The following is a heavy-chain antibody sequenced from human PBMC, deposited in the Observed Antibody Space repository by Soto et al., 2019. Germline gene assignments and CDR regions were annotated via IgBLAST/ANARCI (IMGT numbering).Heavy chain of an antibody. J-gene: IGHJ4*02. CDR1: GGTFSSDS. CDR3: ARSGGLDRDFNY. Sequence: QVQLVQSGAEVKKPGSSVKVSCKASGGTFSSDSFSWVRQAPGQGLEWMGGIIPMFDTTIYAQKFQERVTITADESTSTAYMQLSSLRSGDTAVYYCARSGGLDRDFNYWGQGSLVTVSS. V-gene: IGHV1-69*12. CDR2: IIPMFDTT. D-gene: IGHD2-15*01.